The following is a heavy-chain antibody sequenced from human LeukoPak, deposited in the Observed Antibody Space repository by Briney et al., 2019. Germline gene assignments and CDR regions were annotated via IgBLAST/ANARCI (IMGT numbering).Heavy chain of an antibody. Sequence: GGSLRLSCAASGFTVSSNYMSSVRQAPGRGLEWVSVIYSGGSTYYADSVKGRFTIPRDNSKNTMYLQMNSLRAEDTAVDYCARDQGPDYYGSGSVDYGGQGTLVTVSS. CDR1: GFTVSSNY. CDR3: ARDQGPDYYGSGSVDY. V-gene: IGHV3-66*01. CDR2: IYSGGST. J-gene: IGHJ4*02. D-gene: IGHD3-10*01.